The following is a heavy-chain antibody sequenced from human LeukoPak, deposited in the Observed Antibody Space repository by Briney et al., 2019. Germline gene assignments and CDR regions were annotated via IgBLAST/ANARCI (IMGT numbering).Heavy chain of an antibody. D-gene: IGHD3-10*01. CDR3: AKGRILWFGEQSDFDY. CDR1: GFTFTKYV. CDR2: ISDSGAYT. Sequence: GGSLRLSCAASGFTFTKYVMSWVRQAPGKGLEWISTISDSGAYTYYADFVKGRFTVSRDNSKNMVFLEVNSLRAEDTATYFCAKGRILWFGEQSDFDYWGQGTLVTVSS. J-gene: IGHJ4*02. V-gene: IGHV3-23*01.